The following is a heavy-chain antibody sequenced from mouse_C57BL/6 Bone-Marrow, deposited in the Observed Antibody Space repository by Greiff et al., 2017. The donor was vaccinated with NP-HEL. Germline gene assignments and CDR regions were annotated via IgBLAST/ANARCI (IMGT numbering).Heavy chain of an antibody. Sequence: QVQLQQSGAELARPGASVKLSCKASGYTFTSYGISWVKQRTGQGLEWIGWFYPGSGSIKYNEKFKDKATLTADKSSSTVYMELSRLTSEDSAVYFCARHEEGTVPPWFAYWGQGTLVTVSA. CDR2: FYPGSGSI. CDR3: ARHEEGTVPPWFAY. V-gene: IGHV1-62-2*01. J-gene: IGHJ3*01. CDR1: GYTFTSYG. D-gene: IGHD1-1*01.